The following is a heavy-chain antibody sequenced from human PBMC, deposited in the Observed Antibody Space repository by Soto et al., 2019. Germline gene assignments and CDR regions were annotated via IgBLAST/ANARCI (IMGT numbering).Heavy chain of an antibody. V-gene: IGHV5-51*01. CDR2: IYPGDSDT. CDR1: GYSFTSYW. D-gene: IGHD6-19*01. CDR3: ARLNGIAVAGTDYYYGMDV. Sequence: PGESLKISCKGSGYSFTSYWIGWVRQMPGKGLEWMGIIYPGDSDTRYSPSFQGQVTISADKSISTAYLQWSSLKASDTAMYYCARLNGIAVAGTDYYYGMDVWGQGTKVTVSS. J-gene: IGHJ6*02.